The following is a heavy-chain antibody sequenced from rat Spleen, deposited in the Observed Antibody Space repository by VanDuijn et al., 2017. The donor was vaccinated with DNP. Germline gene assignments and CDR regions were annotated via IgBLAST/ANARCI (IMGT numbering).Heavy chain of an antibody. CDR3: ARHTLGINPYFDY. CDR2: ISNTGDNT. D-gene: IGHD1-9*01. Sequence: EVQLVESDGGLVQPGRSLKVSCAASGFTFSDCYMAWVRQAPTKGLEWVASISNTGDNTYYSDSVKGRFTMSRDNAKSTLYLQMDSLTSEDTATYYCARHTLGINPYFDYWGQGVMVTVSS. J-gene: IGHJ2*01. V-gene: IGHV5-25*01. CDR1: GFTFSDCY.